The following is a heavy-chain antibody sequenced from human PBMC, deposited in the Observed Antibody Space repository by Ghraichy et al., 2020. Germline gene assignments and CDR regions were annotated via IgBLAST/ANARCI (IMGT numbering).Heavy chain of an antibody. V-gene: IGHV3-15*01. CDR3: TTGSVTRDAFDI. D-gene: IGHD4-17*01. CDR1: GFTFSNAW. CDR2: IKSKTDGGTT. J-gene: IGHJ3*02. Sequence: GGSLNISCAASGFTFSNAWMSWVRQAPGKGLEWVGRIKSKTDGGTTDYAAPVKGRFTISRDDSKNTLYLQMNSLKTEDTAVYYCTTGSVTRDAFDIWGQGTMVTVSS.